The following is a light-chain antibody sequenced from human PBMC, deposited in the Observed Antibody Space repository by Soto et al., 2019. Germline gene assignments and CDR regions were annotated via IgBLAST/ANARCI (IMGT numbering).Light chain of an antibody. CDR2: EVS. Sequence: QSALTQPASVSGSPGQSITISCTGTSSDVGGYNYVSWYQQHPGKVPKLMIYEVSNRPSGVSNRFSGSKSGNTASLTISGLQAEDEADYYCSSYASSSTRVLFGGGTKLTVL. CDR1: SSDVGGYNY. CDR3: SSYASSSTRVL. V-gene: IGLV2-14*01. J-gene: IGLJ2*01.